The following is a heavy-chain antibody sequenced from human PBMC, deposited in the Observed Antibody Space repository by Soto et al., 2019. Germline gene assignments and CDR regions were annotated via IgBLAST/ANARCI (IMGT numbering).Heavy chain of an antibody. V-gene: IGHV3-48*02. CDR2: ISSSSSTI. J-gene: IGHJ4*02. CDR1: GFTFSSYS. CDR3: ARVEGSSGWYPSFFDY. D-gene: IGHD6-19*01. Sequence: GGSLRLSCAASGFTFSSYSMNWVRQAPGKGLEWVSYISSSSSTIYYADSVKGRFTISRDNAKNSLYLQMNSLRDEDTAVYYCARVEGSSGWYPSFFDYWGQGTLVTVSS.